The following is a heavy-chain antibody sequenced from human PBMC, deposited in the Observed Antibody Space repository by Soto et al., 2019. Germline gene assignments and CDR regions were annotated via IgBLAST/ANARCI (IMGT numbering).Heavy chain of an antibody. J-gene: IGHJ6*04. CDR1: GGTFSSYA. D-gene: IGHD2-2*02. Sequence: ASVKVSCKASGGTFSSYAISWVRQAPGQGLGWMGGIIPIFGTANYAQKFQGRVTITADESTSTAYMELSSLRSEDTAVYYCARDCSSTSCYTVDYYYGRYVWGKGTTVTVSS. CDR3: ARDCSSTSCYTVDYYYGRYV. CDR2: IIPIFGTA. V-gene: IGHV1-69*13.